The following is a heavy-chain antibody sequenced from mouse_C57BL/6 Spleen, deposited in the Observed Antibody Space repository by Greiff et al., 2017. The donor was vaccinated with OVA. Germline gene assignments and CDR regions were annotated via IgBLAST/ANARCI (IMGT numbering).Heavy chain of an antibody. Sequence: QVHVKQPGAELVKPGASVKVSCKASGYTFTSYWMHWVKQRPGQGLEWIGRIHPSDSDTNYNQKFKGKATLTVDKSSSTAYMQLSSLTSEDSAVYYCAIDDGGYYAMDYWGQGTSVTVSS. CDR1: GYTFTSYW. V-gene: IGHV1-74*01. J-gene: IGHJ4*01. D-gene: IGHD2-3*01. CDR3: AIDDGGYYAMDY. CDR2: IHPSDSDT.